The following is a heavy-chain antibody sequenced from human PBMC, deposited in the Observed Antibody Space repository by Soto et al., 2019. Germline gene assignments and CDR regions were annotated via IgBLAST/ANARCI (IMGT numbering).Heavy chain of an antibody. J-gene: IGHJ5*02. D-gene: IGHD3-10*01. CDR3: ARVLWFGELFSWFDP. V-gene: IGHV4-4*02. Sequence: PSETLSLTCAVSGGSISSSNWWSWVRQPPGKGLEWIGEIYHSGSTNYNPSLKSRVTISVDKSKNQFSLKLSSVTAADTAVYYCARVLWFGELFSWFDPWGQGTLVTVSS. CDR2: IYHSGST. CDR1: GGSISSSNW.